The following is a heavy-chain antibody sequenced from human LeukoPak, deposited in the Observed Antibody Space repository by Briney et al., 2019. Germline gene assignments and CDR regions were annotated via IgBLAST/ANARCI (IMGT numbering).Heavy chain of an antibody. Sequence: GGSLRLSCATSGFTFSSYWMSWVRQAPGKGLEWVANIKQDGSEKNYLDSVKGRSTISRDNAKNSLYLQMNSLRAEDTAVYYCARQRYHDSWGQGTLVTVSS. CDR3: ARQRYHDS. CDR2: IKQDGSEK. CDR1: GFTFSSYW. D-gene: IGHD2-2*01. J-gene: IGHJ4*02. V-gene: IGHV3-7*01.